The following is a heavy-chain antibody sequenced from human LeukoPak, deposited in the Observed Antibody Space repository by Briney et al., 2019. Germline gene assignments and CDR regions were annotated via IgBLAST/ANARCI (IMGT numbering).Heavy chain of an antibody. CDR3: AGSGTFGIFDF. V-gene: IGHV4-59*08. CDR1: GGPIDSYY. D-gene: IGHD3-10*01. J-gene: IGHJ4*02. Sequence: SETLSLTCTVSGGPIDSYYWSWIRQPPGKGPEWIGYVYQDGTTNYSPSLKSRVTMSIDKSKKQFSLKLNSVTAADTAVYYCAGSGTFGIFDFWGQGTLVTVSP. CDR2: VYQDGTT.